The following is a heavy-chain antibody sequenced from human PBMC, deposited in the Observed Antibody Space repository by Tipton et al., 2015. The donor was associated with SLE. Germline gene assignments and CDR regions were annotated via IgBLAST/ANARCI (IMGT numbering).Heavy chain of an antibody. CDR2: IYYNGKT. CDR1: GGSINSYY. V-gene: IGHV4-59*08. CDR3: ARHGMVNYYYYGMDV. Sequence: TLSLTCTVSGGSINSYYWSWIRQPPAKGLEWIGFIYYNGKTNYNSSLKSRVTISVDTSKSQFSLKLRSVTAADTAVYYCARHGMVNYYYYGMDVWGQGTTVTVSS. D-gene: IGHD4-23*01. J-gene: IGHJ6*02.